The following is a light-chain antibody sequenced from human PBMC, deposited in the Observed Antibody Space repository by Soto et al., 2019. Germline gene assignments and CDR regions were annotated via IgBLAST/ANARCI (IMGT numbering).Light chain of an antibody. J-gene: IGKJ4*01. Sequence: DIQMTQSPSSLSASVGDRVTITCRASQSISSYLNWYQQKPGKAPKLLIYAASSLQSGVPSRFSGRGSGTDFTLTISSLQPEDFATYYCQQSYSTGFGGGTEVEIK. CDR1: QSISSY. V-gene: IGKV1-39*01. CDR3: QQSYSTG. CDR2: AAS.